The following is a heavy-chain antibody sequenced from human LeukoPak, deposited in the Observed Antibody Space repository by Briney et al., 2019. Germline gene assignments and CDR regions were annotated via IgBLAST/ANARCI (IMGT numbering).Heavy chain of an antibody. Sequence: GGSLRLSCSASGFIFNSYGMHWVRQAPGEGLEWVAVIWFDGSNKLYADSVKGRFTISRDNSKNTLSLQMNSLRAEDTAVYYCARVVPAAIGLFDYWGQGTLVTVSS. CDR3: ARVVPAAIGLFDY. CDR1: GFIFNSYG. D-gene: IGHD2-2*01. CDR2: IWFDGSNK. J-gene: IGHJ4*02. V-gene: IGHV3-33*01.